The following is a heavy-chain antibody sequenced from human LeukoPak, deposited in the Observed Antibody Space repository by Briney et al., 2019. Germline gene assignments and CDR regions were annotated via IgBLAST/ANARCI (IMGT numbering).Heavy chain of an antibody. J-gene: IGHJ4*02. V-gene: IGHV3-30*04. CDR1: GFTFSSYA. D-gene: IGHD3-10*01. CDR2: ISYDGSNK. CDR3: ARGVLPLLWFGELLSGPDY. Sequence: GRSLRLSCAASGFTFSSYAMHWVRQAPGKGLEWVAVISYDGSNKYYADSVKGRFTISRDNSKNTLYLQMNSLRAEDTAVYYCARGVLPLLWFGELLSGPDYWGQGTLVTVSS.